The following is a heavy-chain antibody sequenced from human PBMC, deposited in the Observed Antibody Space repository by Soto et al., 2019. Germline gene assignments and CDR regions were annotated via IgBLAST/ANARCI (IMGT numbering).Heavy chain of an antibody. J-gene: IGHJ4*02. V-gene: IGHV3-23*01. D-gene: IGHD3-22*01. CDR1: GFSFSSSA. Sequence: GGSLRLSCVASGFSFSSSAMSWVRQAPGKGLEWVSAISGGGGSTYYADSVKGRFTISRDNSKNTLCLQMNSLRAEDTAIYYCARVITMIDYWGQGTLVTVSS. CDR2: ISGGGGST. CDR3: ARVITMIDY.